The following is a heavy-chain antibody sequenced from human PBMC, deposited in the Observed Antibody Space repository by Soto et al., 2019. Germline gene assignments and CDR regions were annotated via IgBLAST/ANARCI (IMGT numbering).Heavy chain of an antibody. J-gene: IGHJ4*02. Sequence: VQLVDSGAEVKRPGASVKVSCKASGYTFTNYYVHWVRQAPGQGLEWMGIINPSGGSTTYAQKFQGRVTMTRDTSTNTMYMELSSLRSEDTAVYYCARDLDRRGYSGYHLDYWGQGTLVTVSS. CDR2: INPSGGST. CDR1: GYTFTNYY. V-gene: IGHV1-46*03. CDR3: ARDLDRRGYSGYHLDY. D-gene: IGHD5-12*01.